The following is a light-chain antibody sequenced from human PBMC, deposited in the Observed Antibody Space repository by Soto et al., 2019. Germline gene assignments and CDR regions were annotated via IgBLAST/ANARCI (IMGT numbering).Light chain of an antibody. CDR2: LNSDGSH. CDR1: SGHSSYA. Sequence: QLVLTQSPSASASLGASVKVTCTLSSGHSSYAIAWHQQQPEKGPRYLMKLNSDGSHSKGDGIPDRFSGSSSGAERYLIISSLQSEDEADYYCQTWGTVGVFGGGTKLTV. CDR3: QTWGTVGV. J-gene: IGLJ2*01. V-gene: IGLV4-69*01.